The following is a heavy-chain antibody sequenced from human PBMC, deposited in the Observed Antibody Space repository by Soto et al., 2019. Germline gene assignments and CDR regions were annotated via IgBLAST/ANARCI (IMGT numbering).Heavy chain of an antibody. D-gene: IGHD4-17*01. CDR2: IIPVFGTA. CDR1: GGTLSNYG. J-gene: IGHJ6*02. Sequence: QVQLVQSGAEVKKPGSSVRVSCKATGGTLSNYGISGVRQAPGQGLEWMGGIIPVFGTANYAQKFQGRVTITADESKSTVYMDVTSLRSEDTAVYYCSRGDATKIVVTTYYAMDVWGQGTTVSVSS. CDR3: SRGDATKIVVTTYYAMDV. V-gene: IGHV1-69*12.